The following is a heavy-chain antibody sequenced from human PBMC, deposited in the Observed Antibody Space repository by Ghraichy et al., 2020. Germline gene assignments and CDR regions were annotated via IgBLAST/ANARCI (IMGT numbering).Heavy chain of an antibody. CDR1: GYSFTSYW. Sequence: GESLNISCKGSGYSFTSYWIGWVRQMPGKGLEWMGIIYPGDSDTRYSPSFQGQVTISADKSISTAYLQWSSLKASDTAMYYCARLILDYYGSGSYYWFDPWGQGTLVTVSS. CDR3: ARLILDYYGSGSYYWFDP. V-gene: IGHV5-51*01. D-gene: IGHD3-10*01. CDR2: IYPGDSDT. J-gene: IGHJ5*02.